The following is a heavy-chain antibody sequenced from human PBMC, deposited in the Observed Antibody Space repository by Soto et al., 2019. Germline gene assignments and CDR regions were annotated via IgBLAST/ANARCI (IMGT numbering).Heavy chain of an antibody. CDR1: GYSISSSNW. J-gene: IGHJ5*02. CDR2: IYYSRTT. D-gene: IGHD1-7*01. Sequence: QVQLQESGPGLLKPSDTLSLTCAVSGYSISSSNWWGWIRQPPGKGLEWIGYIYYSRTTYYNPCLKCRVTASVDTPKNQFDLKLSSENAVDTAVYCRAIVSGGNYVGVVWFDPLGQGTLVTGSS. V-gene: IGHV4-28*03. CDR3: AIVSGGNYVGVVWFDP.